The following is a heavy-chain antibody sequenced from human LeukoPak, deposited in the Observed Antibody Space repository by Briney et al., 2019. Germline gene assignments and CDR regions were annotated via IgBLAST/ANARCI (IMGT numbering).Heavy chain of an antibody. CDR3: ARGYVVAAKSFDY. CDR1: GYSISSGYY. V-gene: IGHV4-38-2*02. CDR2: IYHSGST. D-gene: IGHD2-15*01. Sequence: SETLSLTCTVSGYSISSGYYWGWIRQPPGKGLEWIGSIYHSGSTYYNPSLKSRVTISVDTSKNQFSLKLSSVTAADTAVYYCARGYVVAAKSFDYWGQGTLVTVSS. J-gene: IGHJ4*02.